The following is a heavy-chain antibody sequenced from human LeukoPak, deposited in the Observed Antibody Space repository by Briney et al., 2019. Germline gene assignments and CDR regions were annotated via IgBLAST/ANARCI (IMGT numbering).Heavy chain of an antibody. J-gene: IGHJ4*02. Sequence: PGGSLRLSCVASGFTFSSYAMSWVRQAPGKGLEWVLAIRESGGSTHYADSVKGRFTISRDNSKNTLYLQMNSLRAEDTAVYYCAKTKPYGTTWYGGIDWGQGALVTVSS. CDR3: AKTKPYGTTWYGGID. V-gene: IGHV3-23*01. D-gene: IGHD6-13*01. CDR1: GFTFSSYA. CDR2: IRESGGST.